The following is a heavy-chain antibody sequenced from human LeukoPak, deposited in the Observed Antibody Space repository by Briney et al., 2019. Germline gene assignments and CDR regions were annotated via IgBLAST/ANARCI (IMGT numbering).Heavy chain of an antibody. Sequence: ASVTVSFKASGYTFTGYYMHWVRQAPGQGLEWMGWINPNSGGTNYAQKFQGRVTMTRDTSISTAYMELSRLRSDDTAVYYCARDRYYGSGTYDYWGQGTLVTVSS. J-gene: IGHJ4*02. CDR2: INPNSGGT. CDR1: GYTFTGYY. D-gene: IGHD3-10*01. CDR3: ARDRYYGSGTYDY. V-gene: IGHV1-2*02.